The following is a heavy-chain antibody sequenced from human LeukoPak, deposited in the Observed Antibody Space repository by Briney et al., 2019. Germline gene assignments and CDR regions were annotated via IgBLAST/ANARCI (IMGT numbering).Heavy chain of an antibody. Sequence: SETLSLTCTVSGGSISSYYWSWIRQPPGKGLEWIGYIYYSGSTNYNPSLKSRVTISVDTSKNQFSLKLSSVTASDTAVYYCARVVYCSSTSCYQDWFAPWGQGTLVTVSS. J-gene: IGHJ5*02. V-gene: IGHV4-59*01. D-gene: IGHD2-2*01. CDR2: IYYSGST. CDR1: GGSISSYY. CDR3: ARVVYCSSTSCYQDWFAP.